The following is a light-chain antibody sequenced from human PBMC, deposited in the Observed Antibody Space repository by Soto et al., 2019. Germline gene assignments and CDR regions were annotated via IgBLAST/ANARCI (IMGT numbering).Light chain of an antibody. CDR2: FAS. CDR1: QSINTY. V-gene: IGKV1-39*01. Sequence: DIQMTQSPSSLSASVGDTVTLSCRASQSINTYLNWYQMKPGRAPKLLIYFASSLQGGVPSRFSGAGSETDFTLTITGLQPEDFASYFCLQTDSVPYTFGQGT. J-gene: IGKJ2*01. CDR3: LQTDSVPYT.